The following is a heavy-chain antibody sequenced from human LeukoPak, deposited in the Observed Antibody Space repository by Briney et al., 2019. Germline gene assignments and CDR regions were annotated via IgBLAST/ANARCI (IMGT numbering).Heavy chain of an antibody. J-gene: IGHJ4*02. CDR3: ARSRDGYNFAFDY. V-gene: IGHV3-49*04. CDR2: MRGGETP. D-gene: IGHD5-24*01. Sequence: GGSLRLSCTTSGFTFGDYALSWVRQAPGKGLECVGFMRGGETPHYAASVSGRFIISRDDSNRVANLQMSSLKTEDTALSYCARSRDGYNFAFDYWGRGTLVTVSS. CDR1: GFTFGDYA.